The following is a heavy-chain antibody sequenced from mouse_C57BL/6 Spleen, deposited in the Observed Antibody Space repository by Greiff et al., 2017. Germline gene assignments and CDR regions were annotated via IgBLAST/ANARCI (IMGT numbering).Heavy chain of an antibody. CDR2: ISGGGGTT. CDR3: ARRDYYGSSVYAMDY. D-gene: IGHD1-1*01. CDR1: GFTFSSYT. J-gene: IGHJ4*01. Sequence: EVMLVESGGGLVKPGGSLKLSCAASGFTFSSYTMSWVRQTPEKRLEWVATISGGGGTTYYPDSVKGRFTISRDNAKNTLYLQMSSWWAEDTALYYCARRDYYGSSVYAMDYWGQGTSVTVSS. V-gene: IGHV5-9*01.